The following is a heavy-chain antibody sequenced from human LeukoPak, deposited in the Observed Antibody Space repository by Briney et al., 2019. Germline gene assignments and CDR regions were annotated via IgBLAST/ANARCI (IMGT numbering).Heavy chain of an antibody. V-gene: IGHV3-23*01. Sequence: GGSLRLSCAASGFTFASYAMTWVRQAPGKGLEWFSAISGSGGSTYYADSVKGRFTISRDNYKNTLYLQMNSLRAEDTAVYCCARDSGTYVIGGYCGLPSYGMDVGGKGPRVTVSS. CDR3: ARDSGTYVIGGYCGLPSYGMDV. D-gene: IGHD3-22*01. J-gene: IGHJ6*04. CDR2: ISGSGGST. CDR1: GFTFASYA.